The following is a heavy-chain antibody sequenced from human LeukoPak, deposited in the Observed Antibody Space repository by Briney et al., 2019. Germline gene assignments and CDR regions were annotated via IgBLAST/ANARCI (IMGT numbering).Heavy chain of an antibody. Sequence: SETLSLTCTVSGGSISSYYWSWIRQPPGKGLEWIGYIYYSRSTNYNPSLKSRVTISVDTSKNQFSLKLSSVTAADTAVYYCARSLRWSPFDYWGQGTLVTVSS. CDR3: ARSLRWSPFDY. V-gene: IGHV4-59*01. CDR1: GGSISSYY. CDR2: IYYSRST. J-gene: IGHJ4*02. D-gene: IGHD4-23*01.